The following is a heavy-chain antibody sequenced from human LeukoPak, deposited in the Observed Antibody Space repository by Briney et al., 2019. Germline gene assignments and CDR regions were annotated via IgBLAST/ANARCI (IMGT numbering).Heavy chain of an antibody. Sequence: PGGSLRLSCAASGFTFSSYAMSWVRQAPGKGLEWVSAISGSGGNTYYADSVKGRFTISRDNSKNTLYLQMNSLRAEDTAVYYCAKGLLGSSWLTFDSWGQGTLVTVSS. D-gene: IGHD6-13*01. CDR3: AKGLLGSSWLTFDS. V-gene: IGHV3-23*01. CDR2: ISGSGGNT. CDR1: GFTFSSYA. J-gene: IGHJ4*02.